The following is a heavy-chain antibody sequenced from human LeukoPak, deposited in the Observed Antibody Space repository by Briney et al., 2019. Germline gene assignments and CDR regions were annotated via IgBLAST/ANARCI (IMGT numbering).Heavy chain of an antibody. J-gene: IGHJ5*02. D-gene: IGHD3-10*01. CDR2: FDPEDGET. CDR1: GYTLTELS. CDR3: ARDPTLLLWFGELSQGLSFDP. Sequence: GASVKVSCKVSGYTLTELSMHWVRQAPGKGLEWMGGFDPEDGETIYAQKFQGRVTMTEDTSTDTAYMELSSLRSEDTAVYYCARDPTLLLWFGELSQGLSFDPWGQGTLVTVSS. V-gene: IGHV1-24*01.